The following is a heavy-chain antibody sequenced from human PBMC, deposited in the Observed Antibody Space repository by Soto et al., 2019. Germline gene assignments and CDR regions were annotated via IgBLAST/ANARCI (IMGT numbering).Heavy chain of an antibody. CDR3: ARGSNWNYPLEYYYYYYYYMDV. Sequence: GASVKVSCKASGYTFTSYDINWVRQATGQGLEWMGWMNPNSGNTGYAQKFQGRVTMTTNTSISTAYMELSSLRSEDTAVYYCARGSNWNYPLEYYYYYYYYMDVWGKGTTVTVSS. V-gene: IGHV1-8*01. CDR1: GYTFTSYD. J-gene: IGHJ6*03. CDR2: MNPNSGNT. D-gene: IGHD1-7*01.